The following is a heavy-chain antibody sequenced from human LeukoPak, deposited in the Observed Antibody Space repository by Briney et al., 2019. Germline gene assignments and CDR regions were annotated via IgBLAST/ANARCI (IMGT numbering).Heavy chain of an antibody. D-gene: IGHD6-19*01. CDR2: IKQDGSEE. J-gene: IGHJ4*02. V-gene: IGHV3-7*05. Sequence: PGGSLRLSCAVSGFTFRNYRMNWVRQAPGKELEGVANIKQDGSEEYYVDSVKGRFTISRDNAKTSLYLQMNSLRAEDTAVYYCARGRQWLTKGYFDYWGQGTLVTVSS. CDR1: GFTFRNYR. CDR3: ARGRQWLTKGYFDY.